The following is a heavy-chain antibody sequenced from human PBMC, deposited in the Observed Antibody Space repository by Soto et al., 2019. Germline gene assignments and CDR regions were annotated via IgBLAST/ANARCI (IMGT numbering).Heavy chain of an antibody. CDR3: APPTFGENWNSYY. Sequence: EVQLLESGGGLVQPGGSLRLSCAASGFTFSSYAMSWVRQAPGKGLEWVSAISGSGGSTYYADSVKGRFTISRDNSKNTLYLQMNSLRAEDTAVYYCAPPTFGENWNSYYWGQGTLVTVSS. D-gene: IGHD1-7*01. CDR2: ISGSGGST. CDR1: GFTFSSYA. V-gene: IGHV3-23*01. J-gene: IGHJ4*02.